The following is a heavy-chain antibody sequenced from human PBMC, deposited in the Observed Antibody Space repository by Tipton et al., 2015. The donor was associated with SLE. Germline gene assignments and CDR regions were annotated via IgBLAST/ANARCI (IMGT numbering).Heavy chain of an antibody. J-gene: IGHJ5*02. Sequence: TLSLTCTVSGGSTSDHYWSWVRQSPGKGLERIGYIHTSGSTNYNPSPQSRLTISVDTSKNQFSLKLTSVTAADTAVYYCARKASCTRSSCSGFDPWGQGTLVTVSS. V-gene: IGHV4-4*08. CDR1: GGSTSDHY. CDR3: ARKASCTRSSCSGFDP. CDR2: IHTSGST. D-gene: IGHD2-2*01.